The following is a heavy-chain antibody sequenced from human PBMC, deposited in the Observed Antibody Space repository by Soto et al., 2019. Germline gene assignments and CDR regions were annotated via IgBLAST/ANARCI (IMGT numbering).Heavy chain of an antibody. V-gene: IGHV1-18*01. D-gene: IGHD3-10*01. CDR1: GYTFTNFG. CDR2: ISAYSGNT. J-gene: IGHJ6*02. Sequence: ASVKVSCKASGYTFTNFGISWVRQAPGQGLEWMGWISAYSGNTKYSQKFQGRVTITRDTSASTAYMELSSLRSEDTAVYYCARGIWFGELLWYYYYGMDVWGQGTTVTVSS. CDR3: ARGIWFGELLWYYYYGMDV.